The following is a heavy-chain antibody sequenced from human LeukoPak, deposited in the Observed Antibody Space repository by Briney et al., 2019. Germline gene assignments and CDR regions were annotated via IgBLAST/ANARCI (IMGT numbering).Heavy chain of an antibody. D-gene: IGHD2-2*01. CDR3: ARGYCSSTSCYEAVEVSDY. V-gene: IGHV1-2*02. J-gene: IGHJ4*02. CDR1: GYTFTGYY. Sequence: ASVKVSCKASGYTFTGYYMHWVRQAPGQGLEWMGWINPNSGGTNYAQKFQGRVTMTRDTSISTAYMELSRLRSDDTAVYYCARGYCSSTSCYEAVEVSDYWGQGTLVTVSS. CDR2: INPNSGGT.